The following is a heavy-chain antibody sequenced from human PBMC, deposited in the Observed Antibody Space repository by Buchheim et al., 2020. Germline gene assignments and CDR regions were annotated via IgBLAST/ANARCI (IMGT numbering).Heavy chain of an antibody. Sequence: QVQLQESGPGLVKPSQTLSLTCTVSGVSINTGTFYWSWIRQHPGKGLEWIGYVYYTGRAYSNPSLKSRVSISVDTSLNQFSLNLASVTAADTAVYYCARDRGAHDFGPIDYWGQGAL. CDR1: GVSINTGTFY. CDR3: ARDRGAHDFGPIDY. CDR2: VYYTGRA. D-gene: IGHD4-17*01. J-gene: IGHJ4*02. V-gene: IGHV4-31*03.